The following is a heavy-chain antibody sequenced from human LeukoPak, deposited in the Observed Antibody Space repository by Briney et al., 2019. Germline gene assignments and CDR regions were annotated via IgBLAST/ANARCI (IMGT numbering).Heavy chain of an antibody. V-gene: IGHV3-30*18. Sequence: GGSLRLSCAASGFTFSSYGMHWVRQAPGKGLEWVAVISYDGSNKYYADSVKGRFTISRDNSKNTLYLQMNSLRAEDTAVYYCANGYFDLWGRGTLVTVSS. CDR3: ANGYFDL. CDR2: ISYDGSNK. J-gene: IGHJ2*01. CDR1: GFTFSSYG.